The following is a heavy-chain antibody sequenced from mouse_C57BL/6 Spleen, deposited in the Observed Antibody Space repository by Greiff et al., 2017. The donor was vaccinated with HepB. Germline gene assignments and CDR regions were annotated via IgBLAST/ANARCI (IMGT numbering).Heavy chain of an antibody. J-gene: IGHJ4*01. CDR1: GFTFTDYY. CDR3: ARYPLRLAMDY. D-gene: IGHD1-1*01. V-gene: IGHV7-3*01. CDR2: IRNKANGYTT. Sequence: EVQVVESGGGLVQPGGSLSLSCAASGFTFTDYYMSWVRQPPGKALEWLGFIRNKANGYTTEYSASVKGRFTISRDNSQSILYLQMNALRAEDSATYHCARYPLRLAMDYWGQGTSVTVSS.